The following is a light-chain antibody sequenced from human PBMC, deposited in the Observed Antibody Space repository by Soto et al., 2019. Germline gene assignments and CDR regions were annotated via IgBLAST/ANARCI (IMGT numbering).Light chain of an antibody. CDR3: QQYYALPWT. Sequence: DIVMTQSPDSLAVSLGERATVNCKSSQRVLSSSNNRNFLAWYQQRPGHPPRLLLSWASARESGVPDRFSGSGSGTDFTLTISSLQAEDVAVYYCQQYYALPWTFGQGTKVEIK. V-gene: IGKV4-1*01. J-gene: IGKJ1*01. CDR2: WAS. CDR1: QRVLSSSNNRNF.